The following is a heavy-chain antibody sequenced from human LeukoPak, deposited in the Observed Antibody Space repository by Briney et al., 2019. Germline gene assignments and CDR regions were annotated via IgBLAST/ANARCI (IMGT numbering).Heavy chain of an antibody. CDR3: ARDCFEAVAWRVYAFDI. CDR1: GGTFSIYA. D-gene: IGHD6-19*01. CDR2: IIPIFGTA. V-gene: IGHV1-69*01. J-gene: IGHJ3*02. Sequence: SESVSCKASGGTFSIYAISWVRHAPGQGLEWMGGIIPIFGTANYAQKLQGRVTITADESTSTAYMGLSSLRSEDTAVYYCARDCFEAVAWRVYAFDIWGQGTMV.